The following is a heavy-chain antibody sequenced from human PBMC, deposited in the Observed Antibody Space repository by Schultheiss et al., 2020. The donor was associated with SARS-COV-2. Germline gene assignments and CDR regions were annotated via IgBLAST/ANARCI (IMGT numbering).Heavy chain of an antibody. D-gene: IGHD2-2*01. CDR1: GFTFSSYW. CDR2: INSDGSST. J-gene: IGHJ6*03. Sequence: GGSLRLSCAASGFTFSSYWMHWVRQAPGKGLVWVSRINSDGSSTGYADSVKGRFTISRDNAKNTLYLQMHSLRAEDTAVYYCARDNMYCSRTTCYYGFHYNMDVWGKGTTVTVSS. V-gene: IGHV3-74*01. CDR3: ARDNMYCSRTTCYYGFHYNMDV.